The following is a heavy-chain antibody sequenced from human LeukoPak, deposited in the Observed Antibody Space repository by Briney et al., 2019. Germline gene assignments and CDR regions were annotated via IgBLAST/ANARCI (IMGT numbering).Heavy chain of an antibody. J-gene: IGHJ4*02. V-gene: IGHV6-1*01. Sequence: SQTLSLTCAISGDSVSSNSAAWNWIRQSPSRGLEWLGRTYYRSKWYNDYAVSVKSRITINPDTSKNQFSLQLNSVTPEDTAVYYCASAHDIVVVPAALIYYFDYWGQGTLVTVPS. D-gene: IGHD2-2*01. CDR2: TYYRSKWYN. CDR1: GDSVSSNSAA. CDR3: ASAHDIVVVPAALIYYFDY.